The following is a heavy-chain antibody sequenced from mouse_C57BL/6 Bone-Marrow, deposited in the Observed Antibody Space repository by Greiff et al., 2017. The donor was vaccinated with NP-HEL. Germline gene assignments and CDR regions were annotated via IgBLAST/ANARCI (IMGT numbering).Heavy chain of an antibody. CDR1: GYTFTDYY. J-gene: IGHJ2*01. CDR3: AREGDSSDY. D-gene: IGHD1-1*01. Sequence: EVQLQQSGPVLVKPGASVKMSCKASGYTFTDYYMNWVKQSHGKSLEWIGVINPYNGGTSYNQKFKGKATLTVDKSSSTAYMELNSLTSEDSAVYYCAREGDSSDYWGQGTTLTVSS. CDR2: INPYNGGT. V-gene: IGHV1-19*01.